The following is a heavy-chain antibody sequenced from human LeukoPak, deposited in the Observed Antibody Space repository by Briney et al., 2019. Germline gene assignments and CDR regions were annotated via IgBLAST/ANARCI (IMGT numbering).Heavy chain of an antibody. CDR3: ARDYHDSSSGASDI. Sequence: GGSLRLSCAASGLTFSDYYMTWIRQAPGKGLEWVSYISSSSSSIYYADSVKGRFTISRDNAKNSLYLQMNSLRAEDTAVYYCARDYHDSSSGASDIWGPGTMVTVSS. V-gene: IGHV3-11*01. J-gene: IGHJ3*02. D-gene: IGHD3-22*01. CDR2: ISSSSSSI. CDR1: GLTFSDYY.